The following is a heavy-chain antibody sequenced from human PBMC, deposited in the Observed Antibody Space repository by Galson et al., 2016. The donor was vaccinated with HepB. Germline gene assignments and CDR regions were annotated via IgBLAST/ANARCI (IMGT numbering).Heavy chain of an antibody. Sequence: SLRLSCAASGFTFSTYWMSWVRQAPGKGLEWVANMNPDGTQKNYVDSVRGRFTISRDNAKNSLYRQLNGLRADDTALYYCVPEPQEAGSYSGYWGQGTLVTVSS. J-gene: IGHJ4*02. D-gene: IGHD2-21*01. CDR2: MNPDGTQK. V-gene: IGHV3-7*01. CDR3: VPEPQEAGSYSGY. CDR1: GFTFSTYW.